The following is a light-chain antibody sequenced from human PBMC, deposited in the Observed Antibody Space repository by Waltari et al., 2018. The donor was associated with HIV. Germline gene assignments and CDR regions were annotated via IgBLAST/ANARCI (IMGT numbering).Light chain of an antibody. Sequence: DIQMTQSPSTLSASVGDRVTITCRASQNIGDFLAWYQQKPGRAPKVLIYKASTLESGVPSRFSGSGFGTEFTLTISSLQPDDFATYYCQQYNTHFGQGTKLEIK. V-gene: IGKV1-5*03. J-gene: IGKJ2*01. CDR3: QQYNTH. CDR1: QNIGDF. CDR2: KAS.